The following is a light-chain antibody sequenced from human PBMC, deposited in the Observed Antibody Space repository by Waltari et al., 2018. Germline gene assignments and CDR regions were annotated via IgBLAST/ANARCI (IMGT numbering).Light chain of an antibody. CDR1: QYVSSSY. CDR2: GAS. CDR3: QQYGSSPLT. Sequence: DTVLTQSPGTLSLSPGERATLSCRASQYVSSSYLAWYQQKPSQAPRLLIYGASSRASGIPDRFSGSGSGTDFTLTISRLEPEDFAVYYCQQYGSSPLTFGPGTKVDI. J-gene: IGKJ3*01. V-gene: IGKV3-20*01.